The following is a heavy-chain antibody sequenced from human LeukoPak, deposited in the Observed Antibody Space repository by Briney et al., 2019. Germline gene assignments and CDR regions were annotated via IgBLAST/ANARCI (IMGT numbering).Heavy chain of an antibody. CDR3: AKANLVNTFDY. CDR2: ISYDGSNK. Sequence: GRSLRLSCAASGFTFSSYAMHWVRQAPGKGLEWVAVISYDGSNKYYADSMKGRFTISRDNSKNTLYLQMNSLRAEDTAVYYCAKANLVNTFDYWGQGTLVTVSS. CDR1: GFTFSSYA. J-gene: IGHJ4*02. V-gene: IGHV3-30-3*01. D-gene: IGHD3-22*01.